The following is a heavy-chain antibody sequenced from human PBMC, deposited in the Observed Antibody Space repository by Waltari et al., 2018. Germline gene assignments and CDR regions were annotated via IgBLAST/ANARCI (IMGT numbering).Heavy chain of an antibody. CDR1: GYTFTSYA. CDR3: ARDPHYYGMDV. Sequence: QVQLVQSGAEVKKPGASVKVSCKASGYTFTSYAMHWVRQAPGQRLEWMGWINAGKGNTKYSQKFQGRFTISRDNAKNSLYLQMNSLRAEDTAVYYCARDPHYYGMDVWGQGTTVTVSS. J-gene: IGHJ6*02. V-gene: IGHV1-3*01. CDR2: INAGKGNT.